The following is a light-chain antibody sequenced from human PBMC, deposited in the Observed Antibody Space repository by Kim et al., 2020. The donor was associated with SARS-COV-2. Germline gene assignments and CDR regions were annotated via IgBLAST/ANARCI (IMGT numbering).Light chain of an antibody. J-gene: IGKJ5*01. CDR1: QAINNW. Sequence: DIQMTQSPSSVSASVGDRVTITCRASQAINNWVAWFQQRPGKAPNLLVYAASRLHSGVPSRFDGSGSGTDFTLTISSLQPEDSATYYCQQTNTFPIAFGQGTRLEIK. V-gene: IGKV1-12*01. CDR2: AAS. CDR3: QQTNTFPIA.